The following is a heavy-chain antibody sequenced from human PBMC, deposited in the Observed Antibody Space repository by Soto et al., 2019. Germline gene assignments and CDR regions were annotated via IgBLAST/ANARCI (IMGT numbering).Heavy chain of an antibody. V-gene: IGHV4-39*01. CDR1: GGSISSSTYY. J-gene: IGHJ4*02. Sequence: SETLSLTCTVSGGSISSSTYYRGLIRQPPGKGLEWIGTIYYSGSTFYNPSLKSRVTISLDTSRNQFSLKLSSVTAADTAVYYCARHGMDYYDSSGYYYSPYYFDYWGQGTLVTVSS. CDR2: IYYSGST. D-gene: IGHD3-22*01. CDR3: ARHGMDYYDSSGYYYSPYYFDY.